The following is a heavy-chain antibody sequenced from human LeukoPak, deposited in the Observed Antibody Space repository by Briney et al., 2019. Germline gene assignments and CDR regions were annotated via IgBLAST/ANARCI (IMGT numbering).Heavy chain of an antibody. CDR2: IKQDGNQ. Sequence: GGSLRLSCAASGFTFSRHWMGWVRQAPGKGLEWVANIKQDGNQYYLDSVKGRFIISRDNATNSLSLQMSSLRVEASAMYYCGRGPDYGDGLDYFDHWGQGTLVTVSS. D-gene: IGHD4-17*01. V-gene: IGHV3-7*01. CDR3: GRGPDYGDGLDYFDH. J-gene: IGHJ4*02. CDR1: GFTFSRHW.